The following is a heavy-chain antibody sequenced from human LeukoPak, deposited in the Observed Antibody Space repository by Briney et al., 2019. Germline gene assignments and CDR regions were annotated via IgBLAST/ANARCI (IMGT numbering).Heavy chain of an antibody. V-gene: IGHV1-46*01. CDR2: INPSGGST. D-gene: IGHD5-12*01. J-gene: IGHJ5*02. CDR3: ARVSVTSGYAEDWFDP. CDR1: GYTFTSYR. Sequence: ASVKVSCKASGYTFTSYRMHWVRQAPGQGLEWMGIINPSGGSTSYAQKFQGRVTMTRDTSTSTVYMELSSLRSEDTAVYYCARVSVTSGYAEDWFDPWGQGTLVTVSS.